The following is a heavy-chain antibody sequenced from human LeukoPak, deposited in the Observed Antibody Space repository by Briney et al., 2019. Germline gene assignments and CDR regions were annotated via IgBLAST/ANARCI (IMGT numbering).Heavy chain of an antibody. V-gene: IGHV4-4*07. D-gene: IGHD1-26*01. CDR2: IQTSGNT. J-gene: IGHJ4*02. CDR1: GGSVRSYY. CDR3: ARAPLGGRSLLYYFDF. Sequence: PSETLPLTCTVSGGSVRSYYWNWIRQPAGKGLEWVGRIQTSGNTNYSPSLKGRITISVDRSKNQVSLKLNSVTAADTAGYYCARAPLGGRSLLYYFDFWGQGTLVTVSS.